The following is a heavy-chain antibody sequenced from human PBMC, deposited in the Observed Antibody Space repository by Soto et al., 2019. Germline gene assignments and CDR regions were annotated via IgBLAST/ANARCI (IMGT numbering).Heavy chain of an antibody. J-gene: IGHJ5*02. CDR1: GGSMTSYY. CDR2: IYISGLT. D-gene: IGHD3-16*02. CDR3: VRDKGSDQETWFDP. Sequence: QVQLQESGPGQVKSSETLSLTCTVSGGSMTSYYWSCIRKSAGKGLEWIGRIYISGLTNYNPSLESRVTMSVDTSKNQFSLRLSSVTAADTAVYYCVRDKGSDQETWFDPWGQGILVSVSS. V-gene: IGHV4-4*07.